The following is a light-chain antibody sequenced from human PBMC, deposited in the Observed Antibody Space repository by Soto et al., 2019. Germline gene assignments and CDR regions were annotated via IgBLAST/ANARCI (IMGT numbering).Light chain of an antibody. V-gene: IGKV1-5*03. Sequence: DIQMTQSPSTLSASVGDRVTITCRASQSISSWLAWYQQKPGKAPKLLIYKASGLESGVPSRFSGSGSGTEFTLTISSLQPDDFATYYCQQSYSTPYTFGQGTRLEI. CDR2: KAS. J-gene: IGKJ5*01. CDR1: QSISSW. CDR3: QQSYSTPYT.